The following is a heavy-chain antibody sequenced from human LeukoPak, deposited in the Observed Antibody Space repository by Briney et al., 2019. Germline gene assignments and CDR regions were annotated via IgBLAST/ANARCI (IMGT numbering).Heavy chain of an antibody. Sequence: GGSLRLSCAASGFTFSSYWMSWVRQAPGKGLEWVANIKQDGSEKYYVDSVKGRFTISRDNAKNSLYLQMNSLRAEDTAVYYCARERITMVRGVIGYYYYMDVWGKGTTVTVSS. CDR3: ARERITMVRGVIGYYYYMDV. CDR1: GFTFSSYW. V-gene: IGHV3-7*01. D-gene: IGHD3-10*01. CDR2: IKQDGSEK. J-gene: IGHJ6*03.